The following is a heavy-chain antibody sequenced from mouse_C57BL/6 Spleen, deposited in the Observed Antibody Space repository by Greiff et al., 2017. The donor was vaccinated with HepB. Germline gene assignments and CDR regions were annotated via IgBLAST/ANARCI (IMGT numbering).Heavy chain of an antibody. CDR2: IDPSDSYT. J-gene: IGHJ3*01. D-gene: IGHD5-1*01. CDR3: AGSTPFAY. V-gene: IGHV1-59*01. CDR1: GYTFTSYW. Sequence: VKLQQPGAELVRPGTSVKLSCKASGYTFTSYWMHWVKQRPGQGLEWIGVIDPSDSYTNYNQKFKGKATLTVDTSSSTAYMQLSSLTSEDSAVYYCAGSTPFAYWGQGTLVTVSA.